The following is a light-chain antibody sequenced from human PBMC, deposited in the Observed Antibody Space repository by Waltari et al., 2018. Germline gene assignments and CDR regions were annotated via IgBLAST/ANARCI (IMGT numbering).Light chain of an antibody. V-gene: IGKV1-39*01. CDR2: AAS. Sequence: DIQMTQSPSSLSASVRDRATITCRASQSISSYLNWYQQKPGKAPKLLIYAASSLQSGVPSRFSGSGSGTDFTLTISSLQPEDFATYYCQQSYSISWTFGQGTKVEIK. J-gene: IGKJ1*01. CDR1: QSISSY. CDR3: QQSYSISWT.